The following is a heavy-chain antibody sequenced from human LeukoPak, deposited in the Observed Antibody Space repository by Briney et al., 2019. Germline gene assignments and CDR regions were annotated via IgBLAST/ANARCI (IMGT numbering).Heavy chain of an antibody. D-gene: IGHD5-18*01. CDR1: GYTFTGYY. J-gene: IGHJ4*02. CDR3: ARVVGGYSYGSAFDY. Sequence: GASVKVSCKASGYTFTGYYMHWVRQAPGQGFEWMGWINPNSGGTNYAQKFQGRVTMTRDTSISTAYMELSRLRSDDTAVYYCARVVGGYSYGSAFDYWGQGTLVTVSS. CDR2: INPNSGGT. V-gene: IGHV1-2*02.